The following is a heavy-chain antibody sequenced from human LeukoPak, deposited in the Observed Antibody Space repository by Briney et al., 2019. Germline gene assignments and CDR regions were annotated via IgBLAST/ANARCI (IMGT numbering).Heavy chain of an antibody. D-gene: IGHD1-14*01. CDR3: AREATVKTGNY. V-gene: IGHV4-39*07. CDR2: IYTSGST. Sequence: SETLSLTCTVSGGSISSSSYYWGWIRQPPGKGLEWIGRIYTSGSTNYNPSLKSRVTISVDTSKNQFSLKLSSVTAADTAVYYCAREATVKTGNYWGQGTLVTVSS. CDR1: GGSISSSSYY. J-gene: IGHJ4*02.